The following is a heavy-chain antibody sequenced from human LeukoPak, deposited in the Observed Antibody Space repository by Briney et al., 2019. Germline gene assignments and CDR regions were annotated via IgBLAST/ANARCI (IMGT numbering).Heavy chain of an antibody. CDR3: ARGSDSGTPRWFDP. CDR2: IDPNDGGT. CDR1: GYTFTGHF. V-gene: IGHV1-2*06. J-gene: IGHJ5*02. Sequence: ASVTVSCTASGYTFTGHFIQWVRQAPGQGPEWMGRIDPNDGGTNYAQKFQGRVTMTRDTSISTAYMKLSSLRSDDMAVYYCARGSDSGTPRWFDPWGQGTLVTV. D-gene: IGHD1-26*01.